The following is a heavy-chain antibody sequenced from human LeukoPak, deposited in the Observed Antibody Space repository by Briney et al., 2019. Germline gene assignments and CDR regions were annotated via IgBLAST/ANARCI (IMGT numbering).Heavy chain of an antibody. V-gene: IGHV5-51*01. D-gene: IGHD6-19*01. CDR1: GYSFPIYW. CDR2: IYPADSDT. J-gene: IGHJ4*02. CDR3: ARRPSPSSGWYFDS. Sequence: GESLKISCKGSGYSFPIYWIAWVRQMPGKGLEWMGTIYPADSDTRCSPSFQGQVTISADKSISTAYLQWSSLKASDTAMYYCARRPSPSSGWYFDSWGRGTLVTVSS.